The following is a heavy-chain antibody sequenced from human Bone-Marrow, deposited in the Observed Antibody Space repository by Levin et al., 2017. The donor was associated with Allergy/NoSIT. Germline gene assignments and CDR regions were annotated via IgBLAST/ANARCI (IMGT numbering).Heavy chain of an antibody. J-gene: IGHJ4*02. CDR3: ARAMDVLLDY. CDR2: IYYSGST. D-gene: IGHD3/OR15-3a*01. V-gene: IGHV4-39*07. Sequence: SETLSLTCTVSGGSISSSSYYWGWIRQPPGKGLEWIGSIYYSGSTYYNPSLKSRVTISVDTSKNQFSLKLSSVTAADTAVYYCARAMDVLLDYWGQGTLVTVSS. CDR1: GGSISSSSYY.